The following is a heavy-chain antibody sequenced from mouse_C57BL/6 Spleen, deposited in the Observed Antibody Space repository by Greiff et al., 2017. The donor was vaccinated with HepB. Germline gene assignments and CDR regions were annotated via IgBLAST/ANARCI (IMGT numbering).Heavy chain of an antibody. D-gene: IGHD1-1*01. V-gene: IGHV1-64*01. CDR2: IHPNSGST. J-gene: IGHJ2*01. CDR3: GYGSSYPYYFDY. CDR1: GYTFTSYW. Sequence: QVQLQQPGAELVKPGASVKLSCKASGYTFTSYWMHWVKQRPGQGLEWIGMIHPNSGSTNYNEKFKSKATLTVDKSSSTAYMQLSSLTSEDSAVYYCGYGSSYPYYFDYWGQGTTLTVSS.